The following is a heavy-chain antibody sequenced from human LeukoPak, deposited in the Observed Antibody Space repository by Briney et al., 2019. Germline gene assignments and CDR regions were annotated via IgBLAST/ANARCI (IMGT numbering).Heavy chain of an antibody. CDR3: ARGGIANNWFDP. J-gene: IGHJ5*02. CDR1: GDSISSYY. CDR2: IYYDGST. V-gene: IGHV4-59*12. D-gene: IGHD6-13*01. Sequence: SETLSLTCAVSGDSISSYYWSWIRQPPGKGLEWIDYIYYDGSTNYNPSLKSRVTISVDTSKNQFSLKLSSVTAADTAVYYCARGGIANNWFDPWGQGTLVTVSS.